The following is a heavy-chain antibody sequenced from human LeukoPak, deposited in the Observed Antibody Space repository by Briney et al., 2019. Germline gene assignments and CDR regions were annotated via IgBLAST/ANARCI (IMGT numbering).Heavy chain of an antibody. CDR3: ARMDSSGYTYFDY. CDR2: IDGNNE. CDR1: GFTFNSHS. Sequence: GRSLRLSCAASGFTFNSHSMHWVRQAPGKGLEWVAVIDGNNENYADSVRGRFTISRDNSKNTLYLQMNSLRAEDTAVYFCARMDSSGYTYFDYWGQGTLVTVSS. V-gene: IGHV3-30-3*01. J-gene: IGHJ4*02. D-gene: IGHD3-22*01.